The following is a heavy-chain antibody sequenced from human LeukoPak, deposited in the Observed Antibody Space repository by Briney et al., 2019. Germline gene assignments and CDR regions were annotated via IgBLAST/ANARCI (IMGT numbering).Heavy chain of an antibody. CDR3: AKASRVSNADAVL. CDR1: GFTFSSYA. J-gene: IGHJ4*02. V-gene: IGHV3-23*01. D-gene: IGHD1-1*01. CDR2: LRGDGDT. Sequence: PGGSLRLSCAASGFTFSSYAMSWVRQAPARGLEWVSSLRGDGDTFYADSVKGRFTFSRDESRNTVYLQLNNLRLEDTAVYYCAKASRVSNADAVLWGQGTLVTVSS.